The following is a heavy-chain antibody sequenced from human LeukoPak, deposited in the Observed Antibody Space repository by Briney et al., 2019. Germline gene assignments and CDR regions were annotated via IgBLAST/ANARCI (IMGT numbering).Heavy chain of an antibody. CDR2: IYYSGST. CDR1: GGSISSSSYY. D-gene: IGHD3-3*01. CDR3: ARVMEIFGVVIAYYFDY. J-gene: IGHJ4*02. Sequence: SETLSLTCTVSGGSISSSSYYWGWIRQPPGKGLEWIGSIYYSGSTYYNPSLKSRVTISVDTSKNQSSLKLSSVTAADTAVYYCARVMEIFGVVIAYYFDYWGQGTLVTVSS. V-gene: IGHV4-39*07.